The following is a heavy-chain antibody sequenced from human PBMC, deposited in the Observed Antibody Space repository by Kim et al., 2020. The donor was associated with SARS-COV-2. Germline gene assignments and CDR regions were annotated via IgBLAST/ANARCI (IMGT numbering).Heavy chain of an antibody. CDR2: ISGSGGST. D-gene: IGHD3-10*01. CDR3: AKNQLLWFGEFDYGMDV. Sequence: GGSLRLSCAASGFTFSSYAMSWVRQAPGKGLEWVSAISGSGGSTYYADSVKGRFTISRDNSKNTLYLQMNSLRAEDTAVYYCAKNQLLWFGEFDYGMDVWGQGTTVTVSS. V-gene: IGHV3-23*01. J-gene: IGHJ6*02. CDR1: GFTFSSYA.